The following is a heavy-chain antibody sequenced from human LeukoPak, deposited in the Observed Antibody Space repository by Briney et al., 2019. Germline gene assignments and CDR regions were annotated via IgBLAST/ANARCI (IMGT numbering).Heavy chain of an antibody. J-gene: IGHJ4*02. V-gene: IGHV3-9*01. CDR3: ARVSSSVSKPLDY. CDR2: ISWNSGSI. Sequence: SGGSLRLSCAASGFTFDDYAMHWVRQAPGKGLEWVSGISWNSGSIGYTDSVKGRFTISRDNAKNSLYLQMNSLRAEDTAVYYCARVSSSVSKPLDYWGQGTLVTVSS. CDR1: GFTFDDYA.